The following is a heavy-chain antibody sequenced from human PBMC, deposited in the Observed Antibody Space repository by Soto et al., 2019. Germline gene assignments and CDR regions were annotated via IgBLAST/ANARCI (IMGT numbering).Heavy chain of an antibody. CDR3: AKTLNWNLYYLEY. CDR1: GFTFSDHW. J-gene: IGHJ4*02. CDR2: IKEDGSEK. V-gene: IGHV3-7*03. D-gene: IGHD1-7*01. Sequence: GGSLRLSSAASGFTFSDHWMNWVPQAPGKGLEWVANIKEDGSEKYYVDSVKGRFIISRDNGKNSLYLQINSLRAEDTAVYYCAKTLNWNLYYLEYWGQGTLVTVYS.